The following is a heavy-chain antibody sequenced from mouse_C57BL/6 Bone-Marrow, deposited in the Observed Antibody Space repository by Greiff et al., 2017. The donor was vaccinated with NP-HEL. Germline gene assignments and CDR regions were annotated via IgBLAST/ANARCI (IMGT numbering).Heavy chain of an antibody. CDR2: INPNNGGT. V-gene: IGHV1-26*01. Sequence: VQLQQSGPELVKPGASVKISCKASGYTFTDYYMNWVKQSHGKSLEWIGDINPNNGGTSYNQKFKGKATLTVDKSSSTAYMELRSLTSEDSAVYYCARGLVTKDDWGKGTTLTVSS. D-gene: IGHD2-2*01. CDR1: GYTFTDYY. CDR3: ARGLVTKDD. J-gene: IGHJ2*01.